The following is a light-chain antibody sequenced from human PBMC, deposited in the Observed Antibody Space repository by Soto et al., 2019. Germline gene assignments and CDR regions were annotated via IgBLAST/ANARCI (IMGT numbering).Light chain of an antibody. CDR1: SSDVGGYNY. Sequence: QSALTQPASVSGSPGQSITISCTGTSSDVGGYNYVSWYQQHPGKVPKFMIYDVSNRPSGVSNRFSGSKSGNTASLTISGLQAEDEADYYCSSYTTSNTRQIVFGTGTKLTVL. CDR2: DVS. V-gene: IGLV2-14*01. CDR3: SSYTTSNTRQIV. J-gene: IGLJ1*01.